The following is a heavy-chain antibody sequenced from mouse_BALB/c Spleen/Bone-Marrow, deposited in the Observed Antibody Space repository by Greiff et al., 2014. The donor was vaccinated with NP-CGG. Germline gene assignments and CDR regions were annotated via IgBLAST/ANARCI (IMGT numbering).Heavy chain of an antibody. D-gene: IGHD4-1*01. V-gene: IGHV14-3*02. CDR3: ARWGKLGRGYFDV. CDR1: GFNIKDTH. Sequence: EVQLQQSGAELVKPGASVKLSCTASGFNIKDTHMHWVKQRPEQGLEWIGRIDPANGNTKYDPKFQGKATMTADTSSNTAYLQLSSLTSEDTAVYYCARWGKLGRGYFDVWGAGTTVTVSS. J-gene: IGHJ1*01. CDR2: IDPANGNT.